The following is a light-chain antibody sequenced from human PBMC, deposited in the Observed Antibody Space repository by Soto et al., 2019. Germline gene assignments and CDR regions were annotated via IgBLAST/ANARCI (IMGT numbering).Light chain of an antibody. CDR2: AAS. V-gene: IGKV1-39*01. CDR1: QYISNY. Sequence: DIQMTQSPSSLSASVGDRVTISCRASQYISNYLHWCQQKPGKAPKFLIYAASSLESGVPSRFSGGGSGTDFTLTISNLQPEDFATYYCQQSYRTPQTFGQGTKLEIK. J-gene: IGKJ2*01. CDR3: QQSYRTPQT.